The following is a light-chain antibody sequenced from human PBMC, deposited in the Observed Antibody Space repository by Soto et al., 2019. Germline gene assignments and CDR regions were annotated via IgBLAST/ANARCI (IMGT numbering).Light chain of an antibody. CDR1: QSLLHSNAYNY. CDR2: LGS. CDR3: MQALQTPFT. V-gene: IGKV2-28*01. Sequence: DIVMTQSLLTLPVTPGGPASISCRSSQSLLHSNAYNYLDWYVQKPGQSPQLLIYLGSNRASGVPDRFSGSGSGTDFTLSISRVEAEDVGVYYCMQALQTPFTFGGGTKVEIK. J-gene: IGKJ4*01.